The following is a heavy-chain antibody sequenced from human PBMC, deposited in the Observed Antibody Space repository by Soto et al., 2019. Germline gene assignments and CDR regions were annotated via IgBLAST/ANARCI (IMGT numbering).Heavy chain of an antibody. Sequence: EVQLVESGGGLVQPGGSLRLSCAASGFTFSSYEMNWVRQAPGKGLEWVSSITSSGGGTYYADSVKGRFTVSRDNSKNTVYLQMNSLRDEDTAVYYCAKLTAAWGQGTLVTVSS. CDR3: AKLTAA. CDR2: ITSSGGGT. V-gene: IGHV3-23*04. CDR1: GFTFSSYE. J-gene: IGHJ4*02. D-gene: IGHD6-13*01.